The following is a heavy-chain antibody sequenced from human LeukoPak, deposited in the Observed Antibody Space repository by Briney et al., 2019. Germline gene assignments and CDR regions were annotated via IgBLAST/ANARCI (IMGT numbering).Heavy chain of an antibody. J-gene: IGHJ6*03. D-gene: IGHD4-17*01. V-gene: IGHV4-61*02. Sequence: SETLSLTCTVSGGSINGGNYYWTWIRQPAGKGLEWIGRISPSGGTNYNPSLTSRVTISVDTSKNQFSLKLSFVTAADTAVYYCARRPTTRYYYYYYMDVWGKGTTVTISS. CDR3: ARRPTTRYYYYYYMDV. CDR2: ISPSGGT. CDR1: GGSINGGNYY.